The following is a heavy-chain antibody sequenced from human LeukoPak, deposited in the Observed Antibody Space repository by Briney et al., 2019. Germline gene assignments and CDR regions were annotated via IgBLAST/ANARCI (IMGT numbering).Heavy chain of an antibody. J-gene: IGHJ6*02. V-gene: IGHV3-48*01. CDR3: ARTQSGRGYYYGMDV. Sequence: PGGSLRLSCAASGFTFSSYSMNWVRQAPGKGLEWVSYISSSSSTIYYADSVKGRFTISRDISKNTLYLQMNSLRAEDTAIYYCARTQSGRGYYYGMDVWGQGTTVTVSS. CDR2: ISSSSSTI. CDR1: GFTFSSYS. D-gene: IGHD5-12*01.